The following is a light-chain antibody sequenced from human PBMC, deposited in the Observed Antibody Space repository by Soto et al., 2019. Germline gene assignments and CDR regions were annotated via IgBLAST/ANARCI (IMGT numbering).Light chain of an antibody. V-gene: IGLV2-14*03. Sequence: QSVLTQPASVSASPGQSITISCTGTSSDIGAYNSVSWYQQHPGKAPQLMIYDVSYRPSGISSRFSGSKSGNTASLAISGLHADDDADYYCASYTSARIRVFGGGTKLTVL. J-gene: IGLJ2*01. CDR1: SSDIGAYNS. CDR3: ASYTSARIRV. CDR2: DVS.